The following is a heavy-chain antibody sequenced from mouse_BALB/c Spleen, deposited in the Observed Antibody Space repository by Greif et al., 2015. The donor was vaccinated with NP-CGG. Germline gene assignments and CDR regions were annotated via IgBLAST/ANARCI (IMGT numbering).Heavy chain of an antibody. V-gene: IGHV14-3*02. CDR2: IDPANGNT. Sequence: EVQVVESGAELVKPGASVKLSCTASGFNIKDTYMHWVKQRPEQGLEWIGRIDPANGNTKYDPKFQGKATITADTSSNTAYLQLSSLTSEDTAVYYCARSGLRRGNAMDYWGQGTSVTVSS. D-gene: IGHD2-2*01. CDR3: ARSGLRRGNAMDY. J-gene: IGHJ4*01. CDR1: GFNIKDTY.